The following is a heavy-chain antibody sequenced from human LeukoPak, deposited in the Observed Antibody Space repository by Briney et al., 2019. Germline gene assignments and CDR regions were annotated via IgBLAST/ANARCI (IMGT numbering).Heavy chain of an antibody. D-gene: IGHD7-27*01. CDR2: IYAGGST. CDR1: GFTVSNNY. V-gene: IGHV3-53*01. CDR3: ARAYNWGYFDY. Sequence: ARGSLTLSCAASGFTVSNNYMNWVRQAPGKGLEWVSVIYAGGSTYYGDSVKGRFTISRDNSKNTLYLQMNSLRADDTAMYYCARAYNWGYFDYWGQGTLVTASS. J-gene: IGHJ4*02.